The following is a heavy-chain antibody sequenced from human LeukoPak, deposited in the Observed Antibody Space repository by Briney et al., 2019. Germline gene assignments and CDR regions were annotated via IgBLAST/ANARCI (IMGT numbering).Heavy chain of an antibody. CDR1: GFTFDDYS. CDR2: ISWNSGSI. V-gene: IGHV3-9*01. CDR3: AKDRISYYDSSGYYYEGGFDY. J-gene: IGHJ4*02. Sequence: GGSLRLSCAASGFTFDDYSMHWVRQAPGKGLEWVSGISWNSGSIGYADSVKGRFTISRDNAKNSLYLQMNSLRAKDTALYYCAKDRISYYDSSGYYYEGGFDYWGQGTLVTVSS. D-gene: IGHD3-22*01.